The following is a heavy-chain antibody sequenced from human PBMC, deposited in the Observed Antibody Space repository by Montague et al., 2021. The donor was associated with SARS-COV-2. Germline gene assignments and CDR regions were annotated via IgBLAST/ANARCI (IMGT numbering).Heavy chain of an antibody. CDR2: IKSDASEK. Sequence: SLRLSCAASGFTFSTEWMSWARQAPGKGLEWVANIKSDASEKNYVDSVKGRFTMSRDNAKNSIYLQMNSLRAEDTAVYYCARGYGPHFWGQGTLVTVPS. J-gene: IGHJ4*02. D-gene: IGHD3-10*01. V-gene: IGHV3-7*01. CDR3: ARGYGPHF. CDR1: GFTFSTEW.